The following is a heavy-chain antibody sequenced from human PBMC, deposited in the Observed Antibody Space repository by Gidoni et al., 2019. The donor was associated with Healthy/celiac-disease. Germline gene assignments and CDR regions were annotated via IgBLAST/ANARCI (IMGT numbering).Heavy chain of an antibody. J-gene: IGHJ6*02. CDR1: GFTFSSYG. V-gene: IGHV3-33*01. CDR2: IWYDGSNK. Sequence: QVQLVESGGGVVQPGRSLRLTCAASGFTFSSYGMHWVRQAPGKGLEWVAVIWYDGSNKYYADSVKGRFTISRDNSKNTLYLQMNSLSAEDTAVYYCAREYCGGDCYSGQRGMDVWGQGTTVTVSS. D-gene: IGHD2-21*02. CDR3: AREYCGGDCYSGQRGMDV.